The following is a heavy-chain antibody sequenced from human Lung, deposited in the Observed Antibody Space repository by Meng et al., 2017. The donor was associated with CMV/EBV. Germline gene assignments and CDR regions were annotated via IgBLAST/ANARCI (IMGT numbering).Heavy chain of an antibody. J-gene: IGHJ5*02. V-gene: IGHV4-39*07. CDR3: ARDLGYYDSSGSNWFDP. Sequence: SISSSSYYWGWSRQPPGKGLEWIGSIYYSGSTYYNPSLKSRVTISVDTSKNQFSLKLSSVTAADTAVYYCARDLGYYDSSGSNWFDPWGQGTLVTVSS. CDR2: IYYSGST. D-gene: IGHD3-22*01. CDR1: SISSSSYY.